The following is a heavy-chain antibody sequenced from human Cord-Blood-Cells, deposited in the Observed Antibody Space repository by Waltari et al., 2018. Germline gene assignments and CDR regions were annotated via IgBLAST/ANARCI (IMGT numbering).Heavy chain of an antibody. J-gene: IGHJ4*02. V-gene: IGHV1-2*04. CDR2: INPNSGGT. CDR3: ARGEWLLSPYFDY. D-gene: IGHD3-3*01. Sequence: QVQLVQSGAEVKKPGASVKVSCKASGYTFTGYYMHWVRQAPGQGLEWMGWINPNSGGTNYAQKLQGWVTMTRDTSISTAYMELSRLRSDDTAVYYCARGEWLLSPYFDYWGQGTLVTVSS. CDR1: GYTFTGYY.